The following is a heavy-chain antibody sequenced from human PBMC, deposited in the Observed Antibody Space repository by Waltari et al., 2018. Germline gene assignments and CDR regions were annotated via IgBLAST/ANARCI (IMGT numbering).Heavy chain of an antibody. J-gene: IGHJ4*02. CDR3: APERGRGLFLDS. D-gene: IGHD1-1*01. Sequence: QVPLHESRPGLVRPAGTLSGTCVVPGDSISASDRWSWVRQDPGKGLEWVGPGRGSGGSTYKPSLETRVYVSIDTSKKQFSLRMTSATDADTAVNYCAPERGRGLFLDSWGQGTLVTVSP. V-gene: IGHV4-4*02. CDR1: GDSISASDR. CDR2: GRGSGGS.